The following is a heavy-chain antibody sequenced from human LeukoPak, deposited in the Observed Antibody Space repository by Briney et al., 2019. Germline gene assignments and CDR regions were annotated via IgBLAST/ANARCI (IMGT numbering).Heavy chain of an antibody. Sequence: TGGSLRLSCAASGFTFSSSWMHWVRQAPGKGLVWVSHINSDGSTTTYADSVRGRFTISRDNSKNTLNLQMNSLRAEDTAVYYCVKDRTGTYTLDYWGQGTLVTVSS. V-gene: IGHV3-74*03. D-gene: IGHD3-10*01. CDR2: INSDGSTT. J-gene: IGHJ4*02. CDR1: GFTFSSSW. CDR3: VKDRTGTYTLDY.